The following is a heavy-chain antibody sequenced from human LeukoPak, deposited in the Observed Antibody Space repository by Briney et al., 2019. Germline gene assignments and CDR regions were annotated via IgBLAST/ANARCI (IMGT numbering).Heavy chain of an antibody. CDR3: AHTSKAGVVRGVIIPPFDY. CDR1: GFQLSTSGVG. J-gene: IGHJ4*02. CDR2: IYWNDDK. V-gene: IGHV2-5*01. Sequence: SGPTLVNPTQTLTLTCTFSGFQLSTSGVGVGWIRQPPVKALEWLALIYWNDDKRYSLSLKNRLTITKDTSKNQVVLTMTNMDPVDTATYYCAHTSKAGVVRGVIIPPFDYWGQGTLVTVSS. D-gene: IGHD3-10*01.